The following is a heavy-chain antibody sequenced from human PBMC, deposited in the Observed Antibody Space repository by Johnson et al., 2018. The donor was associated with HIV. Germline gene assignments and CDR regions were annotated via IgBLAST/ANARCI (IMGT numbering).Heavy chain of an antibody. V-gene: IGHV3-13*01. CDR2: IGTAGDT. Sequence: VQLVESGGGLVQPGGSLRLSCAASGFTFSSYWMGWVRQAPGKGLEWVSTIGTAGDTYYPGSVKGRFTISRENAKNSLYLQMNSLKAGDTAVYYCARGRDYYGSIDAFNIWGQGTLVTVSS. D-gene: IGHD3-10*01. CDR3: ARGRDYYGSIDAFNI. J-gene: IGHJ3*02. CDR1: GFTFSSYW.